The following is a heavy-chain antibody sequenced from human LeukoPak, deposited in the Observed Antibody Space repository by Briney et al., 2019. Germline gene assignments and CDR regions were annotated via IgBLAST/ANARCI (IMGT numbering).Heavy chain of an antibody. CDR2: ISSSSSYI. Sequence: GGSLRLSCAASGFTFSSYSMNWVRQAPGKGLEWVSSISSSSSYIYYADSVKGRFTISRDNAKNSLYLQMNSLRAEDTAVYYCARDHDYGDSTATFQHWCQGTLVTVSS. V-gene: IGHV3-21*01. J-gene: IGHJ1*01. CDR3: ARDHDYGDSTATFQH. D-gene: IGHD4-17*01. CDR1: GFTFSSYS.